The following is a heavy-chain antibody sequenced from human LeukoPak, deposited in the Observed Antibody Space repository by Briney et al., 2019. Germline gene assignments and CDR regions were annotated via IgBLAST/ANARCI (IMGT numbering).Heavy chain of an antibody. V-gene: IGHV4-4*02. J-gene: IGHJ6*02. CDR2: IYHSGST. Sequence: PSETLSLTCAVSGGSISSSNWWSWVRQPPGKGLEWIGEIYHSGSTNYNPSLKSRVTISVDKSKNQFSLKLSSVTAADTAVYYCASSPSPYARYYYYGMDVWGQGTTVTVSS. CDR1: GGSISSSNW. CDR3: ASSPSPYARYYYYGMDV.